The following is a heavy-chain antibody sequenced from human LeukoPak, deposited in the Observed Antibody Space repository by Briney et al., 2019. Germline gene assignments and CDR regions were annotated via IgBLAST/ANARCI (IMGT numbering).Heavy chain of an antibody. CDR3: AHTLGIRPYFDY. CDR1: GFSLNTISVG. Sequence: SGPTLVKPTQTLTLTCTFSGFSLNTISVGVGWIRQPPGKALEWLALIYWDDDKRYSPSLKSRLAITKDTSKNQVVLTMTNLDPVDTATYYCAHTLGIRPYFDYWGQGTLVTVSS. D-gene: IGHD7-27*01. J-gene: IGHJ4*02. CDR2: IYWDDDK. V-gene: IGHV2-5*02.